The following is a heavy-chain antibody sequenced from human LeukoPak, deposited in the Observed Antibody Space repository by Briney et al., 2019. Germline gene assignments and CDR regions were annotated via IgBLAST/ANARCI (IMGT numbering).Heavy chain of an antibody. CDR3: ARVQQGIAVAGTNVYYFDY. J-gene: IGHJ4*02. V-gene: IGHV1-18*01. Sequence: ASVKVSCKASGGTFSSYAISWVRQAPGQGLEWMGWISAYNGNTNYAQKLQGRVTMTTDTSTSTAYMELRSLRSDDTAVYYCARVQQGIAVAGTNVYYFDYWGQGTLVTVSS. CDR2: ISAYNGNT. D-gene: IGHD6-19*01. CDR1: GGTFSSYA.